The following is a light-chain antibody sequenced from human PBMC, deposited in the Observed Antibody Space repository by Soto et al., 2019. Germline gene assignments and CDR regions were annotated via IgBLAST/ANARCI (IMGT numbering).Light chain of an antibody. CDR1: QSLSRNY. V-gene: IGKV3-20*01. Sequence: EVVLTQSPGTLSLSPGERATLSCRTSQSLSRNYLAWYPQKPGQAPRLLIYDASFRPTGIPDRFSGSGSGTDFTLTISRLEPEDFAVYYCQHFGSSTRYTFGQGTKLEIK. CDR3: QHFGSSTRYT. J-gene: IGKJ2*01. CDR2: DAS.